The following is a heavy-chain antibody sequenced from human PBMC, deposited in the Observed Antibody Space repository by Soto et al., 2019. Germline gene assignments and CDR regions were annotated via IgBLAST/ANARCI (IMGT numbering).Heavy chain of an antibody. CDR2: IYYSGST. V-gene: IGHV4-61*01. CDR3: AIGYSSSWYGMGFDY. J-gene: IGHJ4*02. CDR1: GGSVSSGSYY. D-gene: IGHD6-13*01. Sequence: QVQLQESGPGLVKPSETLSLTCTVSGGSVSSGSYYWSWIRQPPGKGLEWIGYIYYSGSTNYNPSLKSRVTISVDTSKNQFSLKLSSVTAADTAVYYCAIGYSSSWYGMGFDYWGQGTLVTVSS.